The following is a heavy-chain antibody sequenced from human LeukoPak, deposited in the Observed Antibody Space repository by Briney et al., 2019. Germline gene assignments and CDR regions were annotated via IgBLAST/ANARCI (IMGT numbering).Heavy chain of an antibody. V-gene: IGHV3-23*01. J-gene: IGHJ4*02. CDR2: ISSSGGST. CDR3: AKDPRQNYYDSSGYLVY. D-gene: IGHD3-22*01. CDR1: GFTFSSYA. Sequence: PGGSLRLSCAASGFTFSSYAMNWVRQAPGKGLEWVSAISSSGGSTYYADSVKGRFTISRDNSKSTLYLQMNSLRAEDTAVYYCAKDPRQNYYDSSGYLVYWGQGTLVTVSS.